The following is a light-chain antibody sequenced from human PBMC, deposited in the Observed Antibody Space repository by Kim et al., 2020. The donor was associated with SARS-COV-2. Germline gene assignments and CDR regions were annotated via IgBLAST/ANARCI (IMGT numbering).Light chain of an antibody. Sequence: QAGLTQPPSVSDALRQTATLTCTGNSNNVGDQGAAWLQQHQGHPPKLLSNRRNNRPSGISERFSASRSGDTASLTITGLQPGDEADYYCSAWDSSLSAWVFGGGTQLTVL. CDR3: SAWDSSLSAWV. J-gene: IGLJ2*01. CDR2: RRN. V-gene: IGLV10-54*01. CDR1: SNNVGDQG.